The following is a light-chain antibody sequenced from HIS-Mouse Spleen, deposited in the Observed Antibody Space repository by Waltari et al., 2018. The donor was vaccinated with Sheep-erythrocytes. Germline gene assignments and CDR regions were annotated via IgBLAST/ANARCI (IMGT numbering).Light chain of an antibody. V-gene: IGLV3-10*01. CDR1: KLGDKY. CDR3: YSTDSSGNHRV. J-gene: IGLJ2*01. CDR2: EDS. Sequence: SYELTQPPSVSVSPGQTASITCSGEKLGDKYACWYQQKSGQAPVLVIYEDSKRPSGIPVRFSGSSSGTMATLTISGAQVEDEADYYCYSTDSSGNHRVFGGGTKLTVL.